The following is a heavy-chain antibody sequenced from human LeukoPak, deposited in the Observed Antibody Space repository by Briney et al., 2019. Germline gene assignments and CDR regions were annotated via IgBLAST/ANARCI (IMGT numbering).Heavy chain of an antibody. J-gene: IGHJ4*02. D-gene: IGHD3/OR15-3a*01. V-gene: IGHV3-7*01. Sequence: GGSLRLSCAASGFTFSSYWMSWVRQAPGKGLEWVANIKQAGSEKSYVDSVKGRFTISRDNAKHSLYLQMNSLRAEDTVVYYCARYDFLTGYYSHFDCWGQGTLVTVSS. CDR3: ARYDFLTGYYSHFDC. CDR1: GFTFSSYW. CDR2: IKQAGSEK.